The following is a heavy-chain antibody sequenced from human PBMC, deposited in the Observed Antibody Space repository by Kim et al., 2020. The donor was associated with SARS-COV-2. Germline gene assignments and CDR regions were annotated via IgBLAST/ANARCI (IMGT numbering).Heavy chain of an antibody. CDR3: AREPAGTGWFDP. D-gene: IGHD6-13*01. J-gene: IGHJ5*01. CDR2: INTSSGGT. V-gene: IGHV1-46*01. Sequence: ASVKVSCKASGHTFTDYYMHWVRQAPGQGLEWMGTINTSSGGTSYAQNFQGRVTMTGDTSTSTIYMELSSLRSEDTALYYCAREPAGTGWFDPWGQGTLVIVSS. CDR1: GHTFTDYY.